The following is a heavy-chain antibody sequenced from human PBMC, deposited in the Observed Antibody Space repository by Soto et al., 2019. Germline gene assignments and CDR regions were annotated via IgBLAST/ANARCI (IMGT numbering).Heavy chain of an antibody. D-gene: IGHD6-13*01. V-gene: IGHV4-59*08. CDR2: IYYSGST. Sequence: SETLSLTCTVSSGSISSYYWSWIRQPPGKGLEWIGYIYYSGSTNYNPSLKSRVTISVDTSKNQFSLKLSSVTAADTAVYYCARSSPYSSSWYTFPDAFDIWGQGTMVTVSS. CDR1: SGSISSYY. CDR3: ARSSPYSSSWYTFPDAFDI. J-gene: IGHJ3*02.